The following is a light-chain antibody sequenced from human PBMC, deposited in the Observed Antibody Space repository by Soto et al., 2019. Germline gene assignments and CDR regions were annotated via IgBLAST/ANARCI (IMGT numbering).Light chain of an antibody. V-gene: IGKV3-20*01. J-gene: IGKJ2*01. CDR2: GVS. CDR3: QHFGNSLYT. Sequence: EIVLTQSLDTLSVSPGERTTLSCRASQSVTSNHVAWYQQKPGQAPRLLIYGVSSRATGIPDRFSGSGSGTDFTLTISRVEPEDFAVYYCQHFGNSLYTFGQGTKVDTK. CDR1: QSVTSNH.